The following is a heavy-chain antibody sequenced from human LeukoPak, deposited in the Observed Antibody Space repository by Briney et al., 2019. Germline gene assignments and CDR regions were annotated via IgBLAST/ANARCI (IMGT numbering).Heavy chain of an antibody. V-gene: IGHV4-59*01. CDR1: GGSISSYY. Sequence: PSETLSLTCTVSGGSISSYYWSWIRQPPGKGLEWIGYIYYSGSTNYNPSLKSRVTISVDTSKNQFSLKLSSVTAADTAVYYCARQIVVVPAAIGPDALDIWGQGTMVTVSS. J-gene: IGHJ3*02. CDR3: ARQIVVVPAAIGPDALDI. CDR2: IYYSGST. D-gene: IGHD2-2*01.